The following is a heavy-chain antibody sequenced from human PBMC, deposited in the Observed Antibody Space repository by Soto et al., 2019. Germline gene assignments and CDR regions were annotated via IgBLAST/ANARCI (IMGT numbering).Heavy chain of an antibody. D-gene: IGHD1-26*01. Sequence: QVQLQQWGAGLLKPSETLSLTCAVYGGSFSGYYWCWIRQPRVKGLERIGEINHSGGTSYNPSLTSRVTISVDTSKNQFSLELSSVTAADTAVFYCARLRWEQPWVFDYWGQGTLVTVSS. V-gene: IGHV4-34*02. CDR2: INHSGGT. CDR3: ARLRWEQPWVFDY. CDR1: GGSFSGYY. J-gene: IGHJ4*02.